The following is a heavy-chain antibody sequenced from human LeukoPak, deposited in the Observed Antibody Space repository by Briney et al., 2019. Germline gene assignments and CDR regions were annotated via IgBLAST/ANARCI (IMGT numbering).Heavy chain of an antibody. D-gene: IGHD6-19*01. J-gene: IGHJ4*02. CDR3: ARDRGSGWSEGFDY. V-gene: IGHV1-2*06. Sequence: ASVKVSCKASGYTFTGYYMHWVRQAPGQGLEWMGRINPNSGGTNYAQKFQDRVTMTTDTFTSTAYMELTSLRSDDTAVYYCARDRGSGWSEGFDYWGQGTLLTVSS. CDR1: GYTFTGYY. CDR2: INPNSGGT.